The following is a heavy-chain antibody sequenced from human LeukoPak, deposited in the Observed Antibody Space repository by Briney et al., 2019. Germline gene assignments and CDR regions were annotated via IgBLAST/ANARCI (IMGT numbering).Heavy chain of an antibody. CDR1: GGSISSYY. D-gene: IGHD1-1*01. V-gene: IGHV4-59*01. Sequence: TSETLSLTCTVSGGSISSYYWSWIRQPPGKGLEWLGYVYYSGSTNYNPSLKSRVTISVDTSKNQFSLKLASVTAADTAVYYCARDCDWNDVDYYYGLDVWGQGTTVTVSS. CDR3: ARDCDWNDVDYYYGLDV. J-gene: IGHJ6*02. CDR2: VYYSGST.